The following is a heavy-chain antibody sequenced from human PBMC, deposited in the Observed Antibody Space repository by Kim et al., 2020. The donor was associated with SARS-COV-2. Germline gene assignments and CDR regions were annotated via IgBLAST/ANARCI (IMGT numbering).Heavy chain of an antibody. V-gene: IGHV1-3*01. CDR1: GYTFTSYA. CDR2: INAGNGNT. Sequence: ASVKVSCKASGYTFTSYAMHWVRQAPGQRLEWMGWINAGNGNTKYSQKFQGRVTITRDTSASTAYMELSSLRSEDTAVYYCARSPPDYDYVWGSYRFDYWGQGTLVTVSS. D-gene: IGHD3-16*02. J-gene: IGHJ4*02. CDR3: ARSPPDYDYVWGSYRFDY.